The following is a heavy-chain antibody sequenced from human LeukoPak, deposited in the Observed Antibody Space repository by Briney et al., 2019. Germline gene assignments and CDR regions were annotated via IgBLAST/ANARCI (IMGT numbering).Heavy chain of an antibody. J-gene: IGHJ6*02. D-gene: IGHD3-9*01. V-gene: IGHV3-23*01. Sequence: GGSLRLSCAASGFTFSSYAMSWVRQAPGKGLEWVSAISGSGGSTYYADSAKGRFTISRDNSKNTLYLQMNSLRAEDTAVYYCAKDREILSTPMGMDVWGQGTTVTVSS. CDR1: GFTFSSYA. CDR3: AKDREILSTPMGMDV. CDR2: ISGSGGST.